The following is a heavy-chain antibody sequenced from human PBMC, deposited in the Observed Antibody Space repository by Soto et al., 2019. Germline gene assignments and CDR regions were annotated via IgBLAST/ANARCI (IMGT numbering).Heavy chain of an antibody. Sequence: PGGSLRLSCAASGFSFGSYALSWLRQAPGKGLEWVSTISGSDGKTFYADSVKGRFSISRDTSQSTLYLQMNSLRADDTAMYYCARWSYLDYWGQGTRVTVSS. D-gene: IGHD3-3*01. J-gene: IGHJ4*02. CDR1: GFSFGSYA. CDR3: ARWSYLDY. CDR2: ISGSDGKT. V-gene: IGHV3-23*01.